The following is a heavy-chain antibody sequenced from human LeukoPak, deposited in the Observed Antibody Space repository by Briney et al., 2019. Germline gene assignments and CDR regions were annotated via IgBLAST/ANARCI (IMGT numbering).Heavy chain of an antibody. J-gene: IGHJ4*02. Sequence: SETLSLTCAVSVGSLRPHYWSWIRRPLGKGRGWIGEINNRGTTNYSPSLRGRATISVDTSKNQFSLRLTSVTAADTAMYYCARVPLWWLTPFDFWGQGTLATVSS. CDR3: ARVPLWWLTPFDF. D-gene: IGHD5-12*01. V-gene: IGHV4-34*01. CDR2: INNRGTT. CDR1: VGSLRPHY.